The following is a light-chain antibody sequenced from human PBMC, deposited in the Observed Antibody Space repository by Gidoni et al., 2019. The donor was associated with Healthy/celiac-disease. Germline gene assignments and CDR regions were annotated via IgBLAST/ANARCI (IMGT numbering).Light chain of an antibody. CDR3: QQYGSSPVFT. J-gene: IGKJ3*01. CDR1: QSVSSSY. CDR2: GAS. V-gene: IGKV3-20*01. Sequence: VLTQSPGTLSLSPGERATLSCRASQSVSSSYLAWYQQKPGQAPRLLIYGASSRATGIPDRFSGSGSGTDFTLTISRLEPEDFAVYYCQQYGSSPVFTCGPGTKVDIK.